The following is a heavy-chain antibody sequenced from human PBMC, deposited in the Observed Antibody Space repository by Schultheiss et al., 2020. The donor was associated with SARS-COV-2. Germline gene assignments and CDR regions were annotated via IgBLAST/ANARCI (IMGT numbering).Heavy chain of an antibody. D-gene: IGHD6-13*01. Sequence: GGSLRLSCAASGFTFSSYWMHWVRQAPGMGLVWVSRINSDGSSTSYADSVKGRFTISRDNAKNTLYLQMNSLRAEDTAVYYCARGGAAAGKGYYYYYGMDVWGQGTTVTVSS. CDR1: GFTFSSYW. V-gene: IGHV3-74*01. J-gene: IGHJ6*02. CDR2: INSDGSST. CDR3: ARGGAAAGKGYYYYYGMDV.